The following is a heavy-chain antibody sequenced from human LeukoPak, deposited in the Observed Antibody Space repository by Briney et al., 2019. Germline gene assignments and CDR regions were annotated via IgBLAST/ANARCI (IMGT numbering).Heavy chain of an antibody. Sequence: GASVKVSCKASGYTFATYGISWVRQAPGQGLEWMGRIIPILGIANYAQKFQGRVTITADKSTSTAYMELSSLRSEDTAVYYCANDLTPYYYDSSGYTDYWGQGTLVTVSS. CDR2: IIPILGIA. CDR1: GYTFATYG. D-gene: IGHD3-22*01. CDR3: ANDLTPYYYDSSGYTDY. V-gene: IGHV1-69*04. J-gene: IGHJ4*02.